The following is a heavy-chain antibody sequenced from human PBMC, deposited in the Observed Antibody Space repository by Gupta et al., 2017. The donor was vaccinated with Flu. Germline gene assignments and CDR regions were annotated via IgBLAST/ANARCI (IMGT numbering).Heavy chain of an antibody. CDR3: ARDHNYYDSSGYYYQYYYYYGMDV. CDR2: IWYDGSNK. D-gene: IGHD3-22*01. V-gene: IGHV3-33*01. J-gene: IGHJ6*02. Sequence: GLEWVAVIWYDGSNKYYADSVKGRFTISRDNSKNTLYLQMNSLRAEDTAVYYCARDHNYYDSSGYYYQYYYYYGMDVWGQGTTVTVSS.